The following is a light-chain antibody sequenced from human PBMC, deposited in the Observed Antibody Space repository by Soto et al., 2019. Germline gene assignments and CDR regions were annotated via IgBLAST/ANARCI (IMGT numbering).Light chain of an antibody. CDR2: EVS. CDR1: SSDVGGYTY. Sequence: QSALTQPPSASGSPGQSVTISCTGTSSDVGGYTYVSWYQQHPGKAPKLMIYEVSKRPSGVPDRFSGSKSGNTASLTVSGLQAEDEADYYCSSYAGITPYVLGTGTKVTVL. V-gene: IGLV2-8*01. J-gene: IGLJ1*01. CDR3: SSYAGITPYV.